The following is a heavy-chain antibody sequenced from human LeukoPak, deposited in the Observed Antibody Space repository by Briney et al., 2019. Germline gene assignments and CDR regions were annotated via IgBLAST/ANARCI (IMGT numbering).Heavy chain of an antibody. D-gene: IGHD4-23*01. Sequence: SETLSLTCLVSGGSISSSNSYWDWIRQPPGRGLEWIGDISHSGTINYNPSLRTRVTISADTSKNQFSLKLNSVTAADTAVYYCATYVRGGNGFDHWGQGTLVTVSS. V-gene: IGHV4-39*01. CDR2: ISHSGTI. CDR1: GGSISSSNSY. CDR3: ATYVRGGNGFDH. J-gene: IGHJ5*02.